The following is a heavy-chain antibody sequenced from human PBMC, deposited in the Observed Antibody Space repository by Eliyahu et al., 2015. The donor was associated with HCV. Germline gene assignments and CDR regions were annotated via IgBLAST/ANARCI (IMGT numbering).Heavy chain of an antibody. CDR2: INPDGGST. D-gene: IGHD1-1*01. CDR1: EYSFSDXY. V-gene: IGHV1-46*01. CDR3: ERDAIIGTTAFDQ. J-gene: IGHJ4*02. Sequence: QVQLVQSGAEVKKPGASVKVSCXXSEYSFSDXYVHWVRQAPGQGLEWMGMINPDGGSTHYAQKFHGRLALTRDGSASTVYMELSNLGSDDTAVYYCERDAIIGTTAFDQWGQGTLVTVSS.